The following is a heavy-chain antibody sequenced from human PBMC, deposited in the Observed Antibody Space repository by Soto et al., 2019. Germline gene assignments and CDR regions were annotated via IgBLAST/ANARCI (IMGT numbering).Heavy chain of an antibody. V-gene: IGHV3-21*01. Sequence: EVHLVESGGSLVKPGGSLRLSCAVSGFTFSSCTMNWVGQAPGKRLEWVSSISPSTSHIYYADSGKGRFTISRDNAKNSLFLQMNILRAEDTAVYYCSGCSGGACHQNYGMDVWGQGTTVTVSS. CDR2: ISPSTSHI. CDR1: GFTFSSCT. J-gene: IGHJ6*02. CDR3: SGCSGGACHQNYGMDV. D-gene: IGHD2-15*01.